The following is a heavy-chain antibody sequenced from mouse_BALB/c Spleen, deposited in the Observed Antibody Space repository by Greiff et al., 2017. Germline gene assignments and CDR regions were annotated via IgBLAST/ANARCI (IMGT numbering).Heavy chain of an antibody. D-gene: IGHD1-1*01. Sequence: VQLQQPGAELVKPGASVKLSCKASGYTFTSYWMHWVKQRPGQGLEWIGEINPSNGRTNYNEKFKSKATLTVDKSSSTAYMQLSSLTSEDSAVYYCARITTEAMDYWGQGTSVTVSS. J-gene: IGHJ4*01. CDR1: GYTFTSYW. CDR3: ARITTEAMDY. CDR2: INPSNGRT. V-gene: IGHV1S81*02.